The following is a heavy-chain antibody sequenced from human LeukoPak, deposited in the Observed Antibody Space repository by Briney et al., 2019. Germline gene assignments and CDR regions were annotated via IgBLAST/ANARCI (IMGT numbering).Heavy chain of an antibody. J-gene: IGHJ4*02. D-gene: IGHD3-10*01. Sequence: ASVKVSCKTSGYTFTDYYLHWVQQAPGQGLEWVGRINPNSGDTNYAQNFQGRVTMTSDTSINTAYMELSRLTSDDTALYYCARDWTSGSQNYWGQGTLVTVSS. CDR3: ARDWTSGSQNY. CDR2: INPNSGDT. V-gene: IGHV1-2*06. CDR1: GYTFTDYY.